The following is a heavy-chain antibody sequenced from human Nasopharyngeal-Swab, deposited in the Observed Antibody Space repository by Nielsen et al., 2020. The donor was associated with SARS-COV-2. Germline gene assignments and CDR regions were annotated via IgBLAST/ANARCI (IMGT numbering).Heavy chain of an antibody. J-gene: IGHJ4*02. V-gene: IGHV4-39*01. CDR3: AIHSPSSPTSWYADY. Sequence: SETLSLTCTVSGGSIISRTYYWGWIRQPPGKGLEWTGAIYYTGNPYYNPSLKSRVTMSVDTSKNQFSLTLSSVTAADTSVYYCAIHSPSSPTSWYADYWGQGTLVTVSS. D-gene: IGHD6-13*01. CDR2: IYYTGNP. CDR1: GGSIISRTYY.